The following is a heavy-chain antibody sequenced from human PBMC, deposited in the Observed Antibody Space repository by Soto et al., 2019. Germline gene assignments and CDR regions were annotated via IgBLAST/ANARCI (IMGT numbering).Heavy chain of an antibody. V-gene: IGHV1-18*01. J-gene: IGHJ5*02. CDR2: ISAHNGNT. D-gene: IGHD2-2*01. Sequence: QVQLVQSGAEVKKPGASVKVSCKASGYTFISYGISWVRQAPGQGPAWMGWISAHNGNTNYAQEFQGRVTMTTDTSTSTAYMELRSLRSDDTAVYYCARTCLSTRSNWFDPWGQGTLVLVSS. CDR3: ARTCLSTRSNWFDP. CDR1: GYTFISYG.